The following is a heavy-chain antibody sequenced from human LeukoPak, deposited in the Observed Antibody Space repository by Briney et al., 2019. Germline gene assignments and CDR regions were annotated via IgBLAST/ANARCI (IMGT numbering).Heavy chain of an antibody. V-gene: IGHV4-39*01. D-gene: IGHD3-3*01. CDR3: ASLVYDFWSGYLGHYFDY. CDR1: GGSISSSRYY. J-gene: IGHJ4*02. Sequence: SETLSLTCTVSGGSISSSRYYWGWIRQPPGKGLEWIGSIYYSGSTYYNPSLKSRVTISVDTSKNQFSLKLSSVTAADTAVYYCASLVYDFWSGYLGHYFDYWGQGTLVTVSS. CDR2: IYYSGST.